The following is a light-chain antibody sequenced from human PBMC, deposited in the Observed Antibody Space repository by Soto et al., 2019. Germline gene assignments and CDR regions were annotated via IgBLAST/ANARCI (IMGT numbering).Light chain of an antibody. CDR1: QGFSNY. J-gene: IGKJ1*01. CDR3: QKYNSAPRT. V-gene: IGKV1-27*01. Sequence: DVQMTQAPSSLSASVGDRVTITCRASQGFSNYLAWYQQKPGKDPKLLIYAASTLQSGVPSRFSGSGSGTDFTLTISSLQPEDVATYYCQKYNSAPRTFGQGTKVEIK. CDR2: AAS.